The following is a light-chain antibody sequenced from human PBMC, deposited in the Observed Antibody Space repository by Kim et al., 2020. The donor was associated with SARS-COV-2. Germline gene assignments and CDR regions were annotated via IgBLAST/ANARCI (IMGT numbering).Light chain of an antibody. CDR3: QQYDSYSWT. V-gene: IGKV1-5*03. CDR1: QNIETW. CDR2: KAT. Sequence: ASVEDSVTITCRASQNIETWLAWYQQRVGKAPKLLIYKATTLERGVPSRFSGSGSGTEFTLTIYGLQPDDFGTYYCQQYDSYSWTFGHGTKVDIK. J-gene: IGKJ1*01.